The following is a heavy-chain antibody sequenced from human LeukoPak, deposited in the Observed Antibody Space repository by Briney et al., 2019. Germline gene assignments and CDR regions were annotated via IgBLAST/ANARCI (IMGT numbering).Heavy chain of an antibody. CDR3: ARDSYSGSYYSFGACYYYMDV. V-gene: IGHV1-2*02. CDR2: INPNSGGT. D-gene: IGHD1-26*01. Sequence: GASVKVSCKASIYTFTGYYMHWVRPAPGQGREWMGWINPNSGGTNYAQKFQGRVTMTRDTSISTAYMELSRLRSDDTAVYYCARDSYSGSYYSFGACYYYMDVWGKGTTVTVSS. CDR1: IYTFTGYY. J-gene: IGHJ6*03.